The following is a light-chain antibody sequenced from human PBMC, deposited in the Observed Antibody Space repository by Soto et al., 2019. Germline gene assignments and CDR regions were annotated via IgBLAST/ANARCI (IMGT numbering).Light chain of an antibody. CDR1: QTIGRY. Sequence: DIQVTQSPSSLSASVGDRVTITCRASQTIGRYLNWYQQKPGEVPNVLIYGASSLQSGVPSRFSGSGSGTDFTLTISSLQPEDFATYYCHQSYIAPWTFGQGTKVEI. V-gene: IGKV1-39*01. J-gene: IGKJ1*01. CDR3: HQSYIAPWT. CDR2: GAS.